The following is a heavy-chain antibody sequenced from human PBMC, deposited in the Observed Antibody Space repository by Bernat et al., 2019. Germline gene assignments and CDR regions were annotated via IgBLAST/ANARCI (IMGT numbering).Heavy chain of an antibody. CDR3: ARVRNGYYYLDV. Sequence: EVQLVESGGGLIQPGGSLRLSCAASGFTVSSNYMSWVRQAPGKGLEWVSVIYSGGSTYYADSVEGRFTISRDNSKNTLYLQMNSLRAEDTAVYYCARVRNGYYYLDVWGKGTTVTVSS. V-gene: IGHV3-53*01. CDR2: IYSGGST. CDR1: GFTVSSNY. J-gene: IGHJ6*03.